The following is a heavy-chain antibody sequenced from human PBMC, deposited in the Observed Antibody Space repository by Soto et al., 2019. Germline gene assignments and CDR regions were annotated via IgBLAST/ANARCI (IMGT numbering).Heavy chain of an antibody. Sequence: ASVKVSCKASGYFFTSYSIHWVRQAPGQGLQWMGMINPSVGTSNHAQKFQGRVTMTRDTSTSTVFMELSSLKSDDTAVYFCARESAGRSEFESTSDFVSWGQGTLVTVS. CDR3: ARESAGRSEFESTSDFVS. CDR2: INPSVGTS. V-gene: IGHV1-46*01. D-gene: IGHD1-26*01. J-gene: IGHJ4*02. CDR1: GYFFTSYS.